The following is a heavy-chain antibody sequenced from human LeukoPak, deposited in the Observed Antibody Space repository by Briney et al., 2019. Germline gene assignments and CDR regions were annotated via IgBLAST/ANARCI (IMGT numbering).Heavy chain of an antibody. CDR3: ARANYGDYFNWFDP. D-gene: IGHD4-17*01. CDR2: IYYSGST. J-gene: IGHJ5*02. Sequence: SETLSLTCTVSGGSISSGGYYWSWIRQHPGKGLEWIGYIYYSGSTYYNPSLKSRVTISVDTSKNQFSLKLSSVTAADTAVYYCARANYGDYFNWFDPWGQGTLVTVSS. V-gene: IGHV4-31*03. CDR1: GGSISSGGYY.